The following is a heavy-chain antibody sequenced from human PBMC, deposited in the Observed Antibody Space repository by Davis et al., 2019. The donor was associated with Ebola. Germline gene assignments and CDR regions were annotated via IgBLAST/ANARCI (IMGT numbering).Heavy chain of an antibody. D-gene: IGHD3-3*01. V-gene: IGHV3-30-3*01. J-gene: IGHJ4*02. CDR1: GFTVSSNY. CDR2: ISYDGSNK. CDR3: ARDREWPLDY. Sequence: GGSLRLSCAASGFTVSSNYMSWVRQAPGKGLEWVAVISYDGSNKYYADSVKGRFTISRDNSKNTLYLQMNSLRAEDTAVYYCARDREWPLDYWGQGTLVTVSS.